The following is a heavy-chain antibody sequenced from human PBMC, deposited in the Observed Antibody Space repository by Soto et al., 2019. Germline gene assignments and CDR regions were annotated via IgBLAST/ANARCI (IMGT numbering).Heavy chain of an antibody. CDR1: RGTFSSYA. D-gene: IGHD3-22*01. V-gene: IGHV1-69*13. J-gene: IGHJ4*02. Sequence: SVKVSCQASRGTFSSYAISWVRQAPGQGLEWMGGIIPIFGTANYAQKFQGRVTITADESTSTAYMELSSLRSEDTAVYYCASGRGYYDSSGPWAYWGQGTLVTVSS. CDR2: IIPIFGTA. CDR3: ASGRGYYDSSGPWAY.